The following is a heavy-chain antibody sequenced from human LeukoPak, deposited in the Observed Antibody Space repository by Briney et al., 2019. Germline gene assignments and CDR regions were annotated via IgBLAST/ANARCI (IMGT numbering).Heavy chain of an antibody. Sequence: ASVKVSCTAPGYTLTSYYMHWVRQAPGQGLEWMGIINPSGGSTSYAQKFRGRVTMTRDTSTSTVYMELSSLRSEDTAVYYCAREGEEANFDYWGQGTLVTVSS. CDR2: INPSGGST. D-gene: IGHD3-16*01. CDR3: AREGEEANFDY. CDR1: GYTLTSYY. V-gene: IGHV1-46*01. J-gene: IGHJ4*02.